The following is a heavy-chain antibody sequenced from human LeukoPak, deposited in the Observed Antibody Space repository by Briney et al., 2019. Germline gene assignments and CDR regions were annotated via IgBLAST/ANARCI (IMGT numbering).Heavy chain of an antibody. CDR3: ARDPAEGDYDILTGYSYFDH. CDR1: GFTFSSYA. Sequence: GRSLRLSCAASGFTFSSYAMHWVRQAPGKGLEWVAVISYDGSNKYYADSVKSRFAISRDNSKSTLYLQMNSLRAEDTAVYYCARDPAEGDYDILTGYSYFDHWGQGNLVTVSS. CDR2: ISYDGSNK. J-gene: IGHJ4*02. D-gene: IGHD3-9*01. V-gene: IGHV3-30*09.